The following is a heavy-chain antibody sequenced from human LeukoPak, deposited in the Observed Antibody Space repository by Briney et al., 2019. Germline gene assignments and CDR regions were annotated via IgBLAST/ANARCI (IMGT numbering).Heavy chain of an antibody. CDR2: ISAYNGDT. CDR1: VYTFTRYG. Sequence: ASVKVSFMASVYTFTRYGITWVRQAPGQGLEWMGWISAYNGDTKYAQKLQGRVTMTTDTSTSTAYMELRSLRSDDTAVYYCARDPSNSSGWYIFFDFWGQGTLVAVSS. J-gene: IGHJ4*02. V-gene: IGHV1-18*01. D-gene: IGHD6-19*01. CDR3: ARDPSNSSGWYIFFDF.